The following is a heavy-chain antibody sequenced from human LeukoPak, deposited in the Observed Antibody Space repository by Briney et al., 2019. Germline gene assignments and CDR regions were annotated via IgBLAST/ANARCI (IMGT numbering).Heavy chain of an antibody. D-gene: IGHD3-10*01. CDR2: INYSGST. Sequence: SETLSLTCAVYGESFSGYYWSWLRQPPGKGLEWIGEINYSGSTNYNPSLRSRVTISVDTSKNQFSLKVTSVTAADTAVYYCARVDHGTGTYTEPYYYYYMDVWGKGTTVILSS. J-gene: IGHJ6*03. CDR1: GESFSGYY. CDR3: ARVDHGTGTYTEPYYYYYMDV. V-gene: IGHV4-34*01.